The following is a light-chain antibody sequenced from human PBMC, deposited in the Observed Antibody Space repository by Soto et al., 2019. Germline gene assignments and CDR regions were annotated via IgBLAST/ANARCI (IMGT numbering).Light chain of an antibody. CDR3: LHYNDWPRWT. CDR1: QSVSSD. CDR2: GAS. Sequence: EIVMTQSPATLSLSPGERATLSCRASQSVSSDLSWYQQVPGQAPRLLIFGASTRATGIPARCSGSGSCTEFTLPISSLQSEEFAVYYCLHYNDWPRWTFGQGTKVEIK. J-gene: IGKJ1*01. V-gene: IGKV3-15*01.